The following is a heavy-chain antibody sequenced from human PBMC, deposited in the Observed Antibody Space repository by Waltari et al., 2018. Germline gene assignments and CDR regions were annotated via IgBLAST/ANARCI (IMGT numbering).Heavy chain of an antibody. Sequence: QVQLVQSGAEVKKPGSSVKVSCKASGGTFSSYAISWVRQAPGQGLEWMGGIIPIVGTANYAQKFQGRVTITADESTSTAYMELSSLRSEDTAVYYWAGDPGVLRFLEWSENWFDPWGQGTLVTVSS. CDR3: AGDPGVLRFLEWSENWFDP. V-gene: IGHV1-69*01. J-gene: IGHJ5*02. CDR2: IIPIVGTA. CDR1: GGTFSSYA. D-gene: IGHD3-3*01.